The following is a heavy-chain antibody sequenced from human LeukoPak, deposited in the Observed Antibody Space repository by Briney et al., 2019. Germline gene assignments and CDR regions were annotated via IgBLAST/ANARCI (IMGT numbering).Heavy chain of an antibody. D-gene: IGHD2-15*01. CDR2: IYYTGST. CDR1: GGSISSYY. CDR3: ARLDELLAFDY. V-gene: IGHV4-59*08. J-gene: IGHJ4*02. Sequence: SETLSLTCTVSGGSISSYYWSWIRQPPGKGLEGIGYIYYTGSTNSSPSLKSRVIISVDTSKNQFSLKLSSVTAADTAVYYCARLDELLAFDYWGQGTLVTVSS.